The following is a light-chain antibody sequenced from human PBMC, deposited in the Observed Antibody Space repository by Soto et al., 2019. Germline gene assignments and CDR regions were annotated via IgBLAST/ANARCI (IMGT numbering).Light chain of an antibody. J-gene: IGKJ1*01. CDR2: GAS. CDR3: QQFHYWWT. V-gene: IGKV3-15*01. CDR1: QSISIY. Sequence: EIVLTQSPSTVSLSTGERATLSCRASQSISIYLAWYQQKPGQAPRLLIYGASTRATGIPARFSGSGSGTEFTLTISSLQSEDFAFYYCQQFHYWWTFGQGTKVDI.